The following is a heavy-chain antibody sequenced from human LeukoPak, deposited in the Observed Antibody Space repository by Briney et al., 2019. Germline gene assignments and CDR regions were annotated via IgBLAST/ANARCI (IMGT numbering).Heavy chain of an antibody. CDR1: GFTVTSYG. D-gene: IGHD2-21*02. CDR2: ISSGGDIT. J-gene: IGHJ4*02. Sequence: GGSLRLSCAASGFTVTSYGMSWVRQTPEKGLEWVSSISSGGDITHHADSVMGRFTISRDISKSTLYLQMNSLRVEDMAVYYCAKSDCGGDCYLLDYWGQGTLVTVSS. CDR3: AKSDCGGDCYLLDY. V-gene: IGHV3-23*01.